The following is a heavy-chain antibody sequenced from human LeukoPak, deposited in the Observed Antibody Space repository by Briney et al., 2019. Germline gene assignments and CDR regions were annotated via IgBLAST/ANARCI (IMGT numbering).Heavy chain of an antibody. D-gene: IGHD6-19*01. Sequence: GRSLRLSCAASGFTFDGYAMHWVRQAPGKGLEWVSGISWNSGSIGYADSVKGRFTISRDNAKNSLYLQMNSLRAEDMALYYCAKGHSSGWYYFDYWGQGTLVTVSS. CDR1: GFTFDGYA. J-gene: IGHJ4*02. CDR3: AKGHSSGWYYFDY. V-gene: IGHV3-9*03. CDR2: ISWNSGSI.